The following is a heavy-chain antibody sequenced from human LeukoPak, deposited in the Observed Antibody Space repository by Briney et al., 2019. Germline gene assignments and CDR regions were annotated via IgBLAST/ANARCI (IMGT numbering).Heavy chain of an antibody. D-gene: IGHD6-19*01. J-gene: IGHJ4*02. CDR1: GFTFSSYA. Sequence: GGSLRLSCAASGFTFSSYAMSWVRQAPGKGLEWVSAISGSGGSTYYADSVKGRFTISRDNSKNTLYLQMNSLRAEDTAVYYCARPKGQWLVLDYWGQGTLVTVSS. V-gene: IGHV3-23*01. CDR2: ISGSGGST. CDR3: ARPKGQWLVLDY.